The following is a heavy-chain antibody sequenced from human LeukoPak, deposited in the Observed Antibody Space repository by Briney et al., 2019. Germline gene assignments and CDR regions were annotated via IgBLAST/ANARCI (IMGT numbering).Heavy chain of an antibody. Sequence: GGSLRLSCAASGFTFSSYSMNWVRQAPGKGLEWVSSISSSSSYIYYADSVKGRFTISRDNAKNSLYLQMNSLRAEDTAVYYCARDSYYYDSSGKTGYYMDVWGEGTTVTVSS. V-gene: IGHV3-21*01. D-gene: IGHD3-22*01. CDR2: ISSSSSYI. J-gene: IGHJ6*03. CDR3: ARDSYYYDSSGKTGYYMDV. CDR1: GFTFSSYS.